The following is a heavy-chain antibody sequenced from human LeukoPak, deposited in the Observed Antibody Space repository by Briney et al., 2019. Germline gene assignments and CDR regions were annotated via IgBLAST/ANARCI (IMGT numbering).Heavy chain of an antibody. D-gene: IGHD3-10*02. J-gene: IGHJ6*04. Sequence: GGSLRLSCAASGFTFSSYSMNWVRQAPGKGLEWVSYISSSTTIYYADSVKGRFTISRDNAKNSLYLQMNSLRAEDTAVYYCAELGITMIGGVWGKGTTVTISS. CDR1: GFTFSSYS. CDR2: ISSSTTI. V-gene: IGHV3-48*01. CDR3: AELGITMIGGV.